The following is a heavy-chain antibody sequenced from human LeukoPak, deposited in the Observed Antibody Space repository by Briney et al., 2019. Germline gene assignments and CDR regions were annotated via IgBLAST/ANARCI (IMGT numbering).Heavy chain of an antibody. Sequence: GGSLRLSCSASGFTFGSYEMNWVRQAPGKGLEWISYIIGSGDTIYYADSVKGRFTISRDNAKNSLFLQMNSLTADDTAVYYCARGDISVTKHFDYWGQGSLVTVSS. V-gene: IGHV3-48*03. CDR2: IIGSGDTI. J-gene: IGHJ4*02. D-gene: IGHD1-7*01. CDR3: ARGDISVTKHFDY. CDR1: GFTFGSYE.